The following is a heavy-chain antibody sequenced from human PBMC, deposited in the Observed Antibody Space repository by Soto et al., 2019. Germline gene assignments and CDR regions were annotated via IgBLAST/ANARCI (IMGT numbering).Heavy chain of an antibody. D-gene: IGHD3-10*01. J-gene: IGHJ6*04. CDR3: ATHGATTMARGAMKHYYYVMDV. CDR2: IIPIFDTP. CDR1: GGIFSSFT. Sequence: QVQLVQSGAEAGKPGSSVKVSCRASGGIFSSFTISWVRQAPGQGLEWLGGIIPIFDTPTYAQNFQGRVTITADKSTNTVYMELSSLRSEDTAVYYCATHGATTMARGAMKHYYYVMDVWGKGTTVTVSS. V-gene: IGHV1-69*06.